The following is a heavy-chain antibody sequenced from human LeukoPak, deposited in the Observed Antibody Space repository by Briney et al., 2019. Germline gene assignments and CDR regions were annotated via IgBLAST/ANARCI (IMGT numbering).Heavy chain of an antibody. J-gene: IGHJ6*03. V-gene: IGHV4-4*07. D-gene: IGHD6-6*01. Sequence: PSETLSLTCTVSGGSISSYYWSWIRQPAGKGLEWIGRIYTSGSTNYNPSLKSRVTISVDTSRNQFSLKLSSVTAADTAVYYCAREGRAARHRIYYYYYMDVWGKGTTVTVSS. CDR3: AREGRAARHRIYYYYYMDV. CDR1: GGSISSYY. CDR2: IYTSGST.